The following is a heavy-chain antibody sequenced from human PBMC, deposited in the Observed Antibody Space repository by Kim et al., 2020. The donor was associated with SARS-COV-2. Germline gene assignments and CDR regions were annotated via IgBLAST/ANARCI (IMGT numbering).Heavy chain of an antibody. CDR2: ISGSGGST. D-gene: IGHD1-26*01. V-gene: IGHV3-23*01. Sequence: GGSLRLSCAASGFTFSSYAMSWVRQAPGKGLEWVSAISGSGGSTYYADSVKGRFTISRDNSKNTLYLQMNSLRAEDTAVYYCAKEGAEWELLRYYFDYWGQGTLVTVSS. J-gene: IGHJ4*02. CDR3: AKEGAEWELLRYYFDY. CDR1: GFTFSSYA.